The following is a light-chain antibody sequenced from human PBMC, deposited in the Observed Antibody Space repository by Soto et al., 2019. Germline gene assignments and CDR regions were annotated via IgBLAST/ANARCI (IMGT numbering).Light chain of an antibody. V-gene: IGKV3-11*01. J-gene: IGKJ5*01. Sequence: EIVLTQSPATLSLSPGERAILSCRASQSVSSYLAWYQQKPGQAPRLLIYDTSNRATGIPARFSGSGSGTDFTLTISSLDPEDFAVYYCQQRSNWPITFGQGTRLEIK. CDR3: QQRSNWPIT. CDR2: DTS. CDR1: QSVSSY.